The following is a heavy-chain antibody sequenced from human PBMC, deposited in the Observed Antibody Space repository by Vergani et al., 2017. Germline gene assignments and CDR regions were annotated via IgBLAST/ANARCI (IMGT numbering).Heavy chain of an antibody. V-gene: IGHV4-59*11. J-gene: IGHJ5*02. CDR2: IHYRENT. Sequence: VQLQESGPGLVKSSETLSLTCSVSFDSIRNLYCYWIRQPPGKGLEWIGSIHYRENTNYTPSLKTRVTISVDTSKNQFALTLTSVTAAYTAVYYCASDTHSGQSADRWGQGILVTVTS. CDR1: FDSIRNLY. D-gene: IGHD5-12*01. CDR3: ASDTHSGQSADR.